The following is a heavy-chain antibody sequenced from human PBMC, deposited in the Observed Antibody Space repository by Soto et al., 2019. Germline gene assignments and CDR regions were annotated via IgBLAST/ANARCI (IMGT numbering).Heavy chain of an antibody. J-gene: IGHJ3*02. CDR2: IIPIFGTA. Sequence: GASVKVCCKASGGTLSSYAMRWVRQAPGQGLEWMGGIIPIFGTANYAQKFQGRVTITADESTSTAYMELSSLRSEDTAVYYCARPYSSGSGAFDIWGQGTMVTVSS. CDR1: GGTLSSYA. CDR3: ARPYSSGSGAFDI. D-gene: IGHD6-19*01. V-gene: IGHV1-69*13.